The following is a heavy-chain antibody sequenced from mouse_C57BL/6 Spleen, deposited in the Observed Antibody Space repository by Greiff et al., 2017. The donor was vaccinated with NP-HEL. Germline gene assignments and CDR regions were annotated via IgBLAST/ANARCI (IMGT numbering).Heavy chain of an antibody. CDR3: AREGCIKADV. CDR2: IYPGDGGT. CDR1: GYAFSGSW. Sequence: VQLQQSGPELVKPGASVKISCKASGYAFSGSWMNWVKQRPGKGLEWIGRIYPGDGGTNYNGKFKGKATLTADKSSSTAYMQLSSLTSEDSGVYFCAREGCIKADVWGTGTTLTVSS. V-gene: IGHV1-82*01. D-gene: IGHD1-1*01. J-gene: IGHJ1*03.